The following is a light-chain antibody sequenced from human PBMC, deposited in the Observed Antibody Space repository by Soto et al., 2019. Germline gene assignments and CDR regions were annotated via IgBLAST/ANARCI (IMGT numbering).Light chain of an antibody. CDR1: QSVLHRSSNKNF. CDR3: QYYYNTPWT. CDR2: WAS. V-gene: IGKV4-1*01. J-gene: IGKJ1*01. Sequence: DIVMTQSPDSLAVSLGERATVNCKSSQSVLHRSSNKNFLAWYQQKPGQPPKLLIYWASTRESGVPDRFSGSGSETDFALTISSLQAEDVEVYFCQYYYNTPWTFGQGTKVEIK.